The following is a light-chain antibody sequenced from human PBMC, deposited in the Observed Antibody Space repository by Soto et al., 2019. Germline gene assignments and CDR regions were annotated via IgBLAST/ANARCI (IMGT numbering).Light chain of an antibody. Sequence: DIVMTQSPDSLAVSLGERATINCKYSQRVLFSPNNKNYLAWYQQKPGQPPKLLIYWASTRESGVPDRFSGSGSGTDFTLTISRLQAEDVAIYYCQQYHPAPQTFGQGTKVEIK. CDR1: QRVLFSPNNKNY. J-gene: IGKJ1*01. V-gene: IGKV4-1*01. CDR2: WAS. CDR3: QQYHPAPQT.